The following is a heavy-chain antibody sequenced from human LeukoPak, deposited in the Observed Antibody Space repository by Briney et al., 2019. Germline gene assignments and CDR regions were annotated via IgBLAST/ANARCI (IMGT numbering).Heavy chain of an antibody. CDR3: ARQVTTVTSFDS. Sequence: GESLKISCKGSGYRFTTYWTGWLRQMPGKGLEWMGIIYPGDSDTRYSPSFQGQVTISADKSNNAVYLQWSGLKASDTAMYYCARQVTTVTSFDSWGQGTLVTVSS. D-gene: IGHD4-17*01. CDR1: GYRFTTYW. CDR2: IYPGDSDT. V-gene: IGHV5-51*01. J-gene: IGHJ4*02.